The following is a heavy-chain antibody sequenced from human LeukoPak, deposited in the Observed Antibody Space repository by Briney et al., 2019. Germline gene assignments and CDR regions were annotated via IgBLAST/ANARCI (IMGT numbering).Heavy chain of an antibody. CDR2: IDNRGYT. V-gene: IGHV4-39*01. CDR3: ARHTSGTMFSY. CDR1: GVSMSSRNSY. J-gene: IGHJ1*01. Sequence: PSETLSLTCTVPGVSMSSRNSYWGWIRQPPGMGLEWVGTIDNRGYTAYNPSLQGRVTISVDASRRQCSLTLSSVTATDTAVYYCARHTSGTMFSYWGQGILATVSS. D-gene: IGHD1-1*01.